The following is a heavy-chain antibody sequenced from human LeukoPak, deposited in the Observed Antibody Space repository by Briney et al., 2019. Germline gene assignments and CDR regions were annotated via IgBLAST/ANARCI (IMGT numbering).Heavy chain of an antibody. J-gene: IGHJ3*02. V-gene: IGHV3-30*14. CDR1: GFTFSGSA. CDR2: ISYDGSYK. D-gene: IGHD1-1*01. CDR3: ARSNWNDGAFDI. Sequence: GGSLRPSCAASGFTFSGSAMHWVRQAPGKGLEWVSVISYDGSYKYYADFVKGRFTISRENAKNSLYLQMNSLRAGDTAVYYCARSNWNDGAFDIWGQGTMVTVSS.